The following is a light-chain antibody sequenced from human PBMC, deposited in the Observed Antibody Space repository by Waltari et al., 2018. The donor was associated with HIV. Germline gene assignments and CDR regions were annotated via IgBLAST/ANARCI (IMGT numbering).Light chain of an antibody. Sequence: SSEMTQPPSVSVSPGQTASITCSGDTLGDKYASWYQQKPGQSPVLVLYQDNKRPSGIPERFFGSNSGNTATLTISGTQAMDEADYYCQAWDSSTGGVFGGGTKLTVL. CDR1: TLGDKY. CDR2: QDN. V-gene: IGLV3-1*01. J-gene: IGLJ3*02. CDR3: QAWDSSTGGV.